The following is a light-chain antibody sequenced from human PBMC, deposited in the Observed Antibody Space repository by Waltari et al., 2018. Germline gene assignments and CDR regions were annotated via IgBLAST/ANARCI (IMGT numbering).Light chain of an antibody. J-gene: IGLJ1*01. CDR3: CSYAGSFTWV. CDR2: DVY. CDR1: NSDVGGYKY. V-gene: IGLV2-11*01. Sequence: QSALTQPRSVSWSPGQSVTISCTGTNSDVGGYKYVSWYQQHPDKAPRLIIYDVYTRPSGVPNRFSGSKSANTASLTIAGLQSEDEADYYCCSYAGSFTWVFGTGTKVTVL.